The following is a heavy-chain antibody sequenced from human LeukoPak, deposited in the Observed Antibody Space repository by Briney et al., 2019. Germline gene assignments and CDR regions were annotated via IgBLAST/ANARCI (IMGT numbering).Heavy chain of an antibody. D-gene: IGHD6-19*01. CDR1: GFTFSSYG. CDR3: ANGREVSSVWPEFDY. J-gene: IGHJ4*02. Sequence: GGSLRLSCAASGFTFSSYGMHWVRQAPGKGLEWVAGISYDGSKVYYADSVKGRFTISRDNSKNTLYLQMNSLRAEDTVVHYCANGREVSSVWPEFDYWGQGTLVTVSS. CDR2: ISYDGSKV. V-gene: IGHV3-30*18.